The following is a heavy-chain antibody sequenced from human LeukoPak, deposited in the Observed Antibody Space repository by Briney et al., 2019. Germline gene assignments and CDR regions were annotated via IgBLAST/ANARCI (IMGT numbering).Heavy chain of an antibody. Sequence: GGSLRLSCAASGFTFSSYAMSWVRQAPGKGLXXXXXXSGSGGSTYYADSVKGRFTISRDNSKNTLYLQMNSLRAEDTAVYYCAKERVAGTCYYYYGMDVWGQGTTVTVSS. CDR2: XSGSGGST. CDR1: GFTFSSYA. D-gene: IGHD6-19*01. V-gene: IGHV3-23*01. CDR3: AKERVAGTCYYYYGMDV. J-gene: IGHJ6*02.